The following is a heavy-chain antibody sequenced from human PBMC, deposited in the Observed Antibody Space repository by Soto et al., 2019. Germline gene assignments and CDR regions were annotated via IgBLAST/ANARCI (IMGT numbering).Heavy chain of an antibody. CDR2: IYYSGST. D-gene: IGHD5-12*01. V-gene: IGHV4-30-4*01. Sequence: SETLSLTCTVSGGSISSGDYYWSWIRQPPGKGLEWIGYIYYSGSTNYNPSLKSRVTISVDTSKNQFSLKLSSVTAADTAVYYCARGRGSSGYVWFDPWGQGTLVTSPQ. CDR1: GGSISSGDYY. CDR3: ARGRGSSGYVWFDP. J-gene: IGHJ5*02.